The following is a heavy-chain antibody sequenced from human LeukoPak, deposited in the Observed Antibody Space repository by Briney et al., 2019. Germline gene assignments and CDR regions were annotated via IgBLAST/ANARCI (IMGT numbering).Heavy chain of an antibody. CDR1: GYTFSSYA. D-gene: IGHD6-19*01. V-gene: IGHV1-69*13. J-gene: IGHJ6*02. CDR3: ARDFQWPPAGMDV. Sequence: SVKVSCKASGYTFSSYAISWVRQAPGQGLEWMGGIIPIFGTANYAQKFQGRVTITADESTSTAYMELSSLRSEDTAVYYCARDFQWPPAGMDVWGQGTTVTVSS. CDR2: IIPIFGTA.